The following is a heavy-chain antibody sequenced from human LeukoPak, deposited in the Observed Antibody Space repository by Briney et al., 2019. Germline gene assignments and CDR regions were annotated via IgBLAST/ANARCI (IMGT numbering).Heavy chain of an antibody. J-gene: IGHJ4*02. CDR1: GFTFSSYA. Sequence: GGSLRLSCAASGFTFSSYAMSWVRQAPGKGLEWVSVIYSGGSTYYADSVKGRFTISRDNSKNTLYLQTNSLRAEDTAVYYCARGGDWVDYWGQGTLVTVSS. CDR3: ARGGDWVDY. CDR2: IYSGGST. V-gene: IGHV3-66*01. D-gene: IGHD2-21*01.